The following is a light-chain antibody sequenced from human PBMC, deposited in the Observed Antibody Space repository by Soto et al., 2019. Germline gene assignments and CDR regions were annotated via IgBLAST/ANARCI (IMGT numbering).Light chain of an antibody. Sequence: IVMTQSPPTLSLSPGERATLSCRASQSVSSYLAWYQQKPGQAPRLLIYDASNRATGIPARFSGSGSGTDFTLTISSLEPEDFAVYYCQQRSNWPPEYTFGQGTKVDIK. V-gene: IGKV3-11*01. J-gene: IGKJ2*01. CDR1: QSVSSY. CDR2: DAS. CDR3: QQRSNWPPEYT.